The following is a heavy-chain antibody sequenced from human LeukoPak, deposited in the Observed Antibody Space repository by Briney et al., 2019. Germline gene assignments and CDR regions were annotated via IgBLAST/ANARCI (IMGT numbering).Heavy chain of an antibody. CDR1: GFTFSSYW. V-gene: IGHV3-7*01. D-gene: IGHD3-22*01. J-gene: IGHJ4*02. Sequence: GGSLRLSCAASGFTFSSYWMSWVRQAPGKGLEWVANIKQDGSEKYYVDSVKGRFTISKDNAKNSLYLQMNSLRAEDTAVYYCARLYYYDSSGYYYLGYFDYWGQGTLVTVSS. CDR3: ARLYYYDSSGYYYLGYFDY. CDR2: IKQDGSEK.